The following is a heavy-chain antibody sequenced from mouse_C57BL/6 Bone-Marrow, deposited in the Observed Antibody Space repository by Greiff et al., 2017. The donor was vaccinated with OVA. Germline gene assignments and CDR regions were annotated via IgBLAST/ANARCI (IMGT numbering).Heavy chain of an antibody. J-gene: IGHJ4*01. CDR2: ISNLAYSI. Sequence: EVHLVESGGGLVQPGGSLKLSCAASGFTFSDYGMAWVRQAPRKGPEWVAFISNLAYSIYYADTVTGRFTISRENAKNTLYLEMSSLRSEDTAMYYCARVSYYYAMDYWGQGTSVTVSS. CDR1: GFTFSDYG. CDR3: ARVSYYYAMDY. D-gene: IGHD6-2*01. V-gene: IGHV5-15*01.